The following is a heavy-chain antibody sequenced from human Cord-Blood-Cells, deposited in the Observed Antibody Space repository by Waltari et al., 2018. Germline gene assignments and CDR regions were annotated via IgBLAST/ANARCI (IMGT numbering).Heavy chain of an antibody. D-gene: IGHD6-6*01. Sequence: VCLVESGVPGDHLVHALSLSFAPPGLTLLSSALPPARSARGRGLEWMAVRSNDERNKYYADTVKGRFTICRDNSKNTLDRQMNSLGDEDTAVDYCARTLGCNSSALDIWGQGTMVTVSS. V-gene: IGHV3-30*01. J-gene: IGHJ3*02. CDR2: RSNDERNK. CDR1: GLTLLSSA. CDR3: ARTLGCNSSALDI.